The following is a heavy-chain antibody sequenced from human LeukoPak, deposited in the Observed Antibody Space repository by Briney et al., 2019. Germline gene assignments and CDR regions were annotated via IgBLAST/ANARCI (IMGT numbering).Heavy chain of an antibody. CDR3: ARGRDAYYDSSGPIQH. Sequence: TSETLSLTCTVSGGSISSYYWSWIRQSPGKGLEWIGYIYHSGSTNYNPSLKSRVTVSVDTSKNQFSLKLNSVTAADTAVYYCARGRDAYYDSSGPIQHWGQGTLVTVSP. CDR1: GGSISSYY. V-gene: IGHV4-59*01. J-gene: IGHJ1*01. CDR2: IYHSGST. D-gene: IGHD3-22*01.